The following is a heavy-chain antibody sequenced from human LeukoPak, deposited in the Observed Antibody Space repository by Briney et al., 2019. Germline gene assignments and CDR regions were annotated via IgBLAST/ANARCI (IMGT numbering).Heavy chain of an antibody. Sequence: PGGSLRLSCAASGSTFSTFAMTWVRQGPGKGLEWVSTISGSGDNTYYADSVQGRFTISRDNSKNTLYLQMNTLRAEDTAVYYCAKEGYCSSISCYIPRGYYMDVWGKGTTVTVS. V-gene: IGHV3-23*01. CDR3: AKEGYCSSISCYIPRGYYMDV. D-gene: IGHD2-2*02. J-gene: IGHJ6*03. CDR1: GSTFSTFA. CDR2: ISGSGDNT.